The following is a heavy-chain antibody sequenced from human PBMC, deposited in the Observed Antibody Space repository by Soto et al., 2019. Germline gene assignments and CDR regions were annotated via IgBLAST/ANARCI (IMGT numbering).Heavy chain of an antibody. CDR1: GFTFSSYG. V-gene: IGHV3-30*18. CDR3: AKEGYDFWSGYYIDY. Sequence: VQLVESGGGVVQPGRSLRLSCAASGFTFSSYGMHWVRQAPGKGLEWVAVISYDGSNKYYADSVKGRFTISRDNSKNTLYLQMNSLRAEDTAVYYCAKEGYDFWSGYYIDYWGQGTLVTVSS. D-gene: IGHD3-3*01. CDR2: ISYDGSNK. J-gene: IGHJ4*02.